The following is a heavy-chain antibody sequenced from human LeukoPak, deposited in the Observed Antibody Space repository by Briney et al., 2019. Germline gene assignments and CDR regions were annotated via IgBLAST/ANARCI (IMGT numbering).Heavy chain of an antibody. Sequence: SANPSPPPPVSCGSISSFYRSLIPPPPGEGLEGIGYIYYSGSTNYNPPLKSRVTISVDTSKNQFSLKLSSVTAADTAVYYCARLGRTSYWYFDLWGRGTLVTVSS. CDR2: IYYSGST. J-gene: IGHJ2*01. V-gene: IGHV4-59*08. D-gene: IGHD2-2*01. CDR1: CGSISSFY. CDR3: ARLGRTSYWYFDL.